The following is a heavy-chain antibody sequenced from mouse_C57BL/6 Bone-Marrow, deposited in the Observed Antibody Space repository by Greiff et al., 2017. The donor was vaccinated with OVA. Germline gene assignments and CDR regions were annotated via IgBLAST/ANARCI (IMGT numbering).Heavy chain of an antibody. CDR3: ARPRVYFDV. CDR1: GFTFSDYG. V-gene: IGHV5-17*01. Sequence: EVQLVESGGGLVKPGGSLKISCAASGFTFSDYGMHWVRQAPEKGLEWVAYISSGSSTIYYADTVTGRITISRDNAKNTLFRQMTSLESEDTAMYYCARPRVYFDVWGTGTTVTVSS. J-gene: IGHJ1*03. CDR2: ISSGSSTI.